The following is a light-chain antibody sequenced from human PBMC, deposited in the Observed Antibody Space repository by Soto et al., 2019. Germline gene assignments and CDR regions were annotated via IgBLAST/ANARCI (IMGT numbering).Light chain of an antibody. CDR2: AAS. CDR3: QQSHSVPRT. J-gene: IGKJ1*01. V-gene: IGKV1-39*01. Sequence: DIQMTQSPSSLSASVGDRITITCRATQSIAKFLNWYQQKPGKTPKLLIFAASSLQSGVPSRFSGSGSGTDFTLTINSLQPEDFATYYCQQSHSVPRTFGQGTAVEIK. CDR1: QSIAKF.